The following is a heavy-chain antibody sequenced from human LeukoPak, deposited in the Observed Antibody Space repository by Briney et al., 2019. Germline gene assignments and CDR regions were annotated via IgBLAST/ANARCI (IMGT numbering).Heavy chain of an antibody. Sequence: GASVKVSCTASGGTFSSYAISWVRQAPGQGLEWMGGIIPIFGTANYAQKFQGRVTITTDESTSTAYMELSSLRSEDTAVYYCARAGTGTGPNWFDPWGQGTLVTVSS. CDR1: GGTFSSYA. D-gene: IGHD1-1*01. CDR3: ARAGTGTGPNWFDP. CDR2: IIPIFGTA. V-gene: IGHV1-69*05. J-gene: IGHJ5*02.